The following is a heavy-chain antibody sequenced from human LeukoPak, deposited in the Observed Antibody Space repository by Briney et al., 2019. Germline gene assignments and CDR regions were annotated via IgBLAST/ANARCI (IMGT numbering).Heavy chain of an antibody. D-gene: IGHD6-13*01. CDR1: GGTFSSYA. CDR3: AKDGPYQAAAGSFDY. CDR2: IIPIFGTA. V-gene: IGHV1-69*05. J-gene: IGHJ4*02. Sequence: SVKVSCKASGGTFSSYAISWVRQAPGQGLEWMGGIIPIFGTANYAQKFQGRVTITTDESTSTAYMELSSLRSEDTAVYYCAKDGPYQAAAGSFDYWGQGTLVTVSS.